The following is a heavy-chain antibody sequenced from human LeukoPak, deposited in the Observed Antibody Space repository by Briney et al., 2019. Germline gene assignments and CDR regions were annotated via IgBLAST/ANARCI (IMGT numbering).Heavy chain of an antibody. Sequence: GGSLRLSCAASGFTFSSYWMRWVRQAPAKGLVWVSRINTDGSDTTYADSVKGRFTISRDNAKNTLYLQMNSLRAEDTAVYYCAFGSGREGYMDVWGKGTTVTVSS. D-gene: IGHD3-10*01. J-gene: IGHJ6*03. CDR1: GFTFSSYW. CDR2: INTDGSDT. CDR3: AFGSGREGYMDV. V-gene: IGHV3-74*03.